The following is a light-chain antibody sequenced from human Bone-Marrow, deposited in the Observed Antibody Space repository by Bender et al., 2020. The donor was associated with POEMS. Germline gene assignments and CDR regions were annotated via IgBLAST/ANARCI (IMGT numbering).Light chain of an antibody. V-gene: IGLV2-11*01. J-gene: IGLJ3*02. CDR1: SSDIGTYNY. Sequence: QSALTQPRSVSGSPGQSVTISCTGTSSDIGTYNYVSWYQQHPGKAPKLMLYDVNKRPSGVSDRFSGSRSGNTASLTISGLQAEDEADYYCCSYAGSFWVFGGGTKVTVL. CDR3: CSYAGSFWV. CDR2: DVN.